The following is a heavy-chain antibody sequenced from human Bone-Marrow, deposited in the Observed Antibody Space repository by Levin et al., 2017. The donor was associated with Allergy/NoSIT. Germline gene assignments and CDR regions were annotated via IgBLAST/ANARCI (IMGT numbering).Heavy chain of an antibody. V-gene: IGHV3-21*01. CDR2: ISSSSSYI. J-gene: IGHJ6*02. D-gene: IGHD3-10*01. CDR1: GFTFSSYS. CDR3: ARDPRLTMVRGVLASYYYYYGMDV. Sequence: PGGSLRLSCAASGFTFSSYSMNWVRQAPGKGLEWVSSISSSSSYIYYADSVKGRFTISRDNAKNSLYLQMNSLRAEDTAVYYCARDPRLTMVRGVLASYYYYYGMDVWGQGTTVTVSS.